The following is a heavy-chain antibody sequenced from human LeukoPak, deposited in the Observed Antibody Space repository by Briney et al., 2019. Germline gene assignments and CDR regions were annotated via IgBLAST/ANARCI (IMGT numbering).Heavy chain of an antibody. J-gene: IGHJ5*02. Sequence: ASVKVSCKASGYTFTSYDINWVRQANGQGREGMGWMNPNSGNTGYAQKFQGRVTMTRNTSISTAYMELSSLRSEDTAVYYCARAPINYISGYYLNWFEPGGQGTRVTVP. CDR2: MNPNSGNT. CDR3: ARAPINYISGYYLNWFEP. D-gene: IGHD3-22*01. CDR1: GYTFTSYD. V-gene: IGHV1-8*01.